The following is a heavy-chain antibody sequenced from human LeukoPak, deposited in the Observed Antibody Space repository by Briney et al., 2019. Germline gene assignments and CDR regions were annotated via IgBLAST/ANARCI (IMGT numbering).Heavy chain of an antibody. V-gene: IGHV4-39*01. J-gene: IGHJ4*02. Sequence: PSETLSLTCSVSGGSISSSSYHWGWIRQPPGKWLEWIGSIYFSGSTYYNLSLRGRVSISVDTSKNQFSLKLSSVTAADTAVYYCARMTPDNNFPGDIDFWGQGTLVTVSS. CDR3: ARMTPDNNFPGDIDF. CDR2: IYFSGST. D-gene: IGHD4-11*01. CDR1: GGSISSSSYH.